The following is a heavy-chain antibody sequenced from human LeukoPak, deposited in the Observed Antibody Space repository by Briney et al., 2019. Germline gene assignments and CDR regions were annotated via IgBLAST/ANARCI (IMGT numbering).Heavy chain of an antibody. J-gene: IGHJ4*02. CDR2: IYYSGST. V-gene: IGHV4-39*07. Sequence: SETLSLTCTVSGGSISSSSYYWGWIRQPPGKGLEWIGSIYYSGSTNYNPSLKSRVTISVDTSKNQFSLKLSSVTAADTAVYYCARDVGLEAAAGTGFDYWGQGTLVTVSS. D-gene: IGHD6-13*01. CDR3: ARDVGLEAAAGTGFDY. CDR1: GGSISSSSYY.